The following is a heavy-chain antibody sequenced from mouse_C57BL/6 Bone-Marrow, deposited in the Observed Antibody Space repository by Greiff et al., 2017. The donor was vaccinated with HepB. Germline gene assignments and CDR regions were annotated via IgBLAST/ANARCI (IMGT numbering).Heavy chain of an antibody. Sequence: DVKLQESGTVLARPGASVKMSCKTSGYTFTSYWMHWVKQRPGQGLEWIGAIYPGNSDTSYNQKFKGKAKLTAVTSASTAYMELSSLTNEDSAVYYCTEFYYGSSSFAYWGQGTLVTVSA. D-gene: IGHD1-1*01. CDR2: IYPGNSDT. J-gene: IGHJ3*01. V-gene: IGHV1-5*01. CDR1: GYTFTSYW. CDR3: TEFYYGSSSFAY.